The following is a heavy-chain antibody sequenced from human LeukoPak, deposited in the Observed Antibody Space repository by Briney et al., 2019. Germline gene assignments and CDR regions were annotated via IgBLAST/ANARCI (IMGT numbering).Heavy chain of an antibody. CDR1: GFTFSSYA. J-gene: IGHJ4*02. Sequence: GGSLRLSCAASGFTFSSYAMSWVRQAPRKGLEWVSAISGSGGSTYYADSVKGRFTISRDNSKNTLYLQMNSLRAEDTAAYYCAKGSYYDSSGSFYFDYWGQGTLVTVSS. V-gene: IGHV3-23*01. CDR3: AKGSYYDSSGSFYFDY. D-gene: IGHD3-22*01. CDR2: ISGSGGST.